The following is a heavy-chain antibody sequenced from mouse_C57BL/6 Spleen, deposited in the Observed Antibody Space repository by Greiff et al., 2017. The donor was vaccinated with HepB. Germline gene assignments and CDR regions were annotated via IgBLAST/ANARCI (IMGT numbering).Heavy chain of an antibody. Sequence: QVQLQQSGAELVKPGASVKISCKASGYAFSSYWMNWVKQRPGKGLEWIGQIYPGDGDTNYNGKFKGKATLTADKSSSTAYMQLSSLTSEDSAVYFCARSTYYDYDGYAMDYWGQGTSVTVSS. V-gene: IGHV1-80*01. D-gene: IGHD2-4*01. J-gene: IGHJ4*01. CDR2: IYPGDGDT. CDR1: GYAFSSYW. CDR3: ARSTYYDYDGYAMDY.